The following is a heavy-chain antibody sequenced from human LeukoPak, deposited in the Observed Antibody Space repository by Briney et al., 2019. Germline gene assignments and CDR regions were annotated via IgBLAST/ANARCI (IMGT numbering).Heavy chain of an antibody. CDR1: GFTFSSYW. Sequence: GGSLRLSCAASGFTFSSYWMHWVRQAPGKGLVWVSRINSDGSSTYYADSVKGRFTISRDNSKNTLYLQMNSLRAEDTAVYYCAKVNLEGDDYFDYWGQGTLVTVSS. D-gene: IGHD3-10*01. J-gene: IGHJ4*02. V-gene: IGHV3-74*01. CDR3: AKVNLEGDDYFDY. CDR2: INSDGSST.